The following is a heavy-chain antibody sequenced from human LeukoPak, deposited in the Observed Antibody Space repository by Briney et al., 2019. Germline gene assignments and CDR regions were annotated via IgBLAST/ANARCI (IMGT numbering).Heavy chain of an antibody. CDR2: ISSSSSYI. V-gene: IGHV3-21*04. Sequence: GGSLRLSCAASGFTFSSYSMNWVRQAPGKGLEWVSSISSSSSYIYYADSVKGRFTISRDNAKNSLYLQMNSLRAEDTALYYCAKDFYSSGWTGPPDYWGQGTLVTVSS. CDR1: GFTFSSYS. J-gene: IGHJ4*02. D-gene: IGHD6-19*01. CDR3: AKDFYSSGWTGPPDY.